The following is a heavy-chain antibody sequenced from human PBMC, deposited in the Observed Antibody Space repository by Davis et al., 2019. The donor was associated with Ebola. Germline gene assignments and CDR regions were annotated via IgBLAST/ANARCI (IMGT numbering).Heavy chain of an antibody. CDR1: GGSFSGYY. J-gene: IGHJ6*04. V-gene: IGHV4-34*01. D-gene: IGHD5-12*01. Sequence: PSETLSLTCAVYGGSFSGYYWSWIRQPPGKGLEWIGEINHSGSTNYNPSLKSRVTISVDTSKNQFSLKLSSVTAADTAVYYCARDVGDSGYDSYYYYGMDVWGKGTTVTVSS. CDR3: ARDVGDSGYDSYYYYGMDV. CDR2: INHSGST.